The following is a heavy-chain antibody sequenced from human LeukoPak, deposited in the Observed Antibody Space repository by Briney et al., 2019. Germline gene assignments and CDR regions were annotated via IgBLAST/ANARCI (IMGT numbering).Heavy chain of an antibody. Sequence: PGGSLRLSCAASGFTFSAYSMTWVRQAPGKGPEWVSTISGSGENIYFADSMKGRFTISRDNSKNTLYLQMNSLRAEDTAVYYCAKDPAVATWYYFDYWGQGTLVTVSS. V-gene: IGHV3-23*01. CDR2: ISGSGENI. D-gene: IGHD5-12*01. CDR3: AKDPAVATWYYFDY. CDR1: GFTFSAYS. J-gene: IGHJ4*02.